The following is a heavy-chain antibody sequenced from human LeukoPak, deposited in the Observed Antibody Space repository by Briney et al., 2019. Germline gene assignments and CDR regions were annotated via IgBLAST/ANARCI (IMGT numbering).Heavy chain of an antibody. V-gene: IGHV3-23*01. CDR3: AKEHYDYVWGSYRFGSFDY. D-gene: IGHD3-16*02. Sequence: GGSLRLSCAASGFTFSSYAMRWVRQAPGKGLEWVSAISGSGGSTYYADSVKGRFTISRDNSKNTLYLQMNSLRAEDTAVYYCAKEHYDYVWGSYRFGSFDYWGQGTLVTVSS. J-gene: IGHJ4*02. CDR1: GFTFSSYA. CDR2: ISGSGGST.